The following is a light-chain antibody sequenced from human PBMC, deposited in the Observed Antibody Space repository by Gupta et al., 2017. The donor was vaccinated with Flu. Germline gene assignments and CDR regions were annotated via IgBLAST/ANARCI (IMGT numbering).Light chain of an antibody. J-gene: IGKJ1*01. CDR1: QSISSY. V-gene: IGKV1-39*01. Sequence: DIQMTQSPSSLSASVGDRVTITCRASQSISSYLNWYQQKPGGVPSRFSGSGSGTDFTLTISSLQPEDFATYYCQQSYSTARRTFGQGTKVEIK. CDR3: QQSYSTARRT.